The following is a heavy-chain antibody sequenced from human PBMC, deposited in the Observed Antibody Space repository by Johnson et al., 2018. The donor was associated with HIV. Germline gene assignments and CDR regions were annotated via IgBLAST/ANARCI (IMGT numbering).Heavy chain of an antibody. J-gene: IGHJ3*02. CDR3: AREGYDIYDAFDI. Sequence: VQLVESGGGLVQPGGSLRLSCAASGFTFSSYDMHWVRQATGKGLAWVSAIGTAGDTYYTGPVKGRFTISRENAKNSLYLQMNSLRAGDTAVYYCAREGYDIYDAFDIWGQGTMVTVSS. V-gene: IGHV3-13*01. CDR1: GFTFSSYD. D-gene: IGHD3-22*01. CDR2: IGTAGDT.